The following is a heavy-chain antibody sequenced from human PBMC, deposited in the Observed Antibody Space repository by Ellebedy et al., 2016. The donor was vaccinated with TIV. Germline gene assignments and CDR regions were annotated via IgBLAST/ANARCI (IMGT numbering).Heavy chain of an antibody. J-gene: IGHJ3*02. CDR3: AKVHYRAGNAFDI. V-gene: IGHV3-30*18. D-gene: IGHD4-17*01. CDR2: ISYDGSNK. CDR1: GFTFSSYG. Sequence: GGSLRLSXAASGFTFSSYGMHWVRQAPGKGLEWVAVISYDGSNKYYADSVKGRFTISRDNSKNTLYLQMNSLRAEDTAVYYCAKVHYRAGNAFDIWGQGTMVTVSS.